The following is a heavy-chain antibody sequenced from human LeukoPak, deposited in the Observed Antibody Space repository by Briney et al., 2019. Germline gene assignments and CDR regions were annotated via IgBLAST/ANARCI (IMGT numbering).Heavy chain of an antibody. CDR1: GFTFSGSA. D-gene: IGHD6-19*01. V-gene: IGHV3-30*02. Sequence: GSLRLSCAASGFTFSGSAMHWVRQAPGKGLEWVAFIRYDESNKFYADSVKGRFTISRDNSKNILFLQMNSLRAEDTAVYYCATMQWLEGVDWFDPWGQGTLVTVSS. CDR3: ATMQWLEGVDWFDP. CDR2: IRYDESNK. J-gene: IGHJ5*02.